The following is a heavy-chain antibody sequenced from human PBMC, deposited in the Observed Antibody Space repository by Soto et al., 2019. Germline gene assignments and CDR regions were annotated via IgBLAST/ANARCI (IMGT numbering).Heavy chain of an antibody. D-gene: IGHD2-15*01. CDR1: GFTFSGSA. CDR2: IRSKANSYAT. J-gene: IGHJ5*02. V-gene: IGHV3-73*01. Sequence: GGSLRLSCAASGFTFSGSAMHWVRQASGKGLEWVGRIRSKANSYATAYAASVKGRFTISRDDSKNTAYLQMNSLKTEDTAVYYCTRQGYCSGGSCENWFGPWGQGTLVTVSS. CDR3: TRQGYCSGGSCENWFGP.